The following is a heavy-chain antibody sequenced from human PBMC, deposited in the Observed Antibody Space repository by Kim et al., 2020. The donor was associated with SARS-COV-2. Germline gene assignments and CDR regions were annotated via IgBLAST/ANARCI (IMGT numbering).Heavy chain of an antibody. D-gene: IGHD3-16*01. CDR3: ARVGGLDYYYGMDV. CDR1: GGSISSGGYS. Sequence: SETLSLTCAVSGGSISSGGYSWSWIRQPPGKGLEWIGYIYHSGSTYYNPSLKSRVTISVDRSKNQFSLKLSSVTAADTAVYYCARVGGLDYYYGMDVWGQGTTVTVSS. J-gene: IGHJ6*02. CDR2: IYHSGST. V-gene: IGHV4-30-2*01.